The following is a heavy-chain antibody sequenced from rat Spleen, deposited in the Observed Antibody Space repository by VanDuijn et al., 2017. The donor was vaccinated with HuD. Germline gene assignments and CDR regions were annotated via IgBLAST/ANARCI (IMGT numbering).Heavy chain of an antibody. Sequence: EVQLVGSGGGLVQPGRSLKLSCAASGFTFSNYGMHWIRQAPTKGLEWVASISPSGGSTYYRDSVKGRFTISRDIAKSTLSLQMDSLRSEDTATYYCARRHYGYTDYFDYWGQGVMVTVSS. CDR3: ARRHYGYTDYFDY. J-gene: IGHJ2*01. CDR2: ISPSGGST. D-gene: IGHD1-9*01. V-gene: IGHV5-19*01. CDR1: GFTFSNYG.